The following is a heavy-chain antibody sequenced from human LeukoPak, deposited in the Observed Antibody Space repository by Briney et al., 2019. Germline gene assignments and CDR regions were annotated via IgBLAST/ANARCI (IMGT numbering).Heavy chain of an antibody. J-gene: IGHJ4*02. CDR2: ISYDGSNK. CDR3: AKKTIAAAGTAFDY. V-gene: IGHV3-30*18. Sequence: GGSLRLSCAASGFTFISYGMHWVRQAPGKGLEWVAVISYDGSNKYYADSVKGRFTISRDNSKNTLYLQMNSLRAEDTAVYYCAKKTIAAAGTAFDYWGQGTLVTVSS. D-gene: IGHD6-13*01. CDR1: GFTFISYG.